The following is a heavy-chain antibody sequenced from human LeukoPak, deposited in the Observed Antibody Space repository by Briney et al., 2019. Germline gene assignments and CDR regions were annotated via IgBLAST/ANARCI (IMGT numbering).Heavy chain of an antibody. J-gene: IGHJ6*04. D-gene: IGHD3-16*02. CDR1: GDTFSSYA. CDR2: IIPIFGTA. CDR3: ARVNPEYDYVWGSYRYSPMDV. Sequence: ASVKVSCKASGDTFSSYAITWVRLAPGQGLEWMGGIIPIFGTANYAQKFQGRVTITADKSTSTAYMELSSLRSEDTAVYYCARVNPEYDYVWGSYRYSPMDVWGKGTTVTVSS. V-gene: IGHV1-69*06.